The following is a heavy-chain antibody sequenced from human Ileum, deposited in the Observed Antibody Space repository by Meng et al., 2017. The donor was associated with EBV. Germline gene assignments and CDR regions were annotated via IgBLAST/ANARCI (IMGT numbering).Heavy chain of an antibody. CDR3: ARRPTGINY. V-gene: IGHV4-34*12. CDR2: SIHGGSP. Sequence: HVQPRQAEAGLLKPPETLSLSCAVNGGSLRGAYGNWIRQPPGKGLEWIGESIHGGSPSYNPSLKSRVTISIDTSKNQLSLMLSSVTAADTAVYYCARRPTGINYWGQGTLVTVSS. J-gene: IGHJ4*02. CDR1: GGSLRGAY. D-gene: IGHD2-8*02.